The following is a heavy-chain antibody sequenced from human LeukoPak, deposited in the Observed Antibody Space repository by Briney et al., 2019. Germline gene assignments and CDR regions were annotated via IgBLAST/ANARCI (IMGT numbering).Heavy chain of an antibody. V-gene: IGHV3-53*01. Sequence: GGSLRLSCAASGFTVSSNYMSWVRQAPGKVLEWVSVIYSGGSTYYADSVKGRFTISRDNSKNTLYLQMNSLRAEDTAVYYCASQRWLLYYYMDVWGKGTTVTISS. J-gene: IGHJ6*03. CDR1: GFTVSSNY. CDR3: ASQRWLLYYYMDV. CDR2: IYSGGST. D-gene: IGHD5-24*01.